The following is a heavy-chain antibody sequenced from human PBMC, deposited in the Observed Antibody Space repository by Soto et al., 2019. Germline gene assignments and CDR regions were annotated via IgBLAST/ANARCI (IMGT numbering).Heavy chain of an antibody. V-gene: IGHV1-3*05. Sequence: QVQLVQSGAEEKKPGASVKVSCKASGYTFTSHAMHWVRQAPGQRLEWMGWINAGNGNTKYSQKFQGRVTITTDTSASTAYMELSSLRSEDTAVYYCARDGIAAAGTSWFDPWGQGTLVPVSS. CDR1: GYTFTSHA. D-gene: IGHD6-13*01. CDR3: ARDGIAAAGTSWFDP. CDR2: INAGNGNT. J-gene: IGHJ5*02.